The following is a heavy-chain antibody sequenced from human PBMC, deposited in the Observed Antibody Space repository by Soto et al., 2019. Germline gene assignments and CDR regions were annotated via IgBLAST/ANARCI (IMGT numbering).Heavy chain of an antibody. V-gene: IGHV1-69*01. CDR1: GGTFSSYA. J-gene: IGHJ5*02. CDR2: IIPIFGTA. D-gene: IGHD1-1*01. Sequence: QVLLVQSGAEVKKPGSSVKVSCKASGGTFSSYAISWVRQAPGQGLEWMGGIIPIFGTANYAQKFQGRVTITADESTSTAYMELSSLRSEDTAVYYCARDRRGAGTPNWFDPWGQGTLVTVSS. CDR3: ARDRRGAGTPNWFDP.